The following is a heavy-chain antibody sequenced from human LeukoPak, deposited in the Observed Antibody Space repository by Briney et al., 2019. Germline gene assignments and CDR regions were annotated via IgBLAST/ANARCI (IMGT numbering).Heavy chain of an antibody. CDR3: ARAYCSGGSCYYFDY. CDR1: GGSFSGYY. CDR2: INHSGST. Sequence: SETLSLTCAVYGGSFSGYYWSWIRQPPGKELEWIGEINHSGSTNYNPSLKSRVTISVDTSKNQFSLKLSSVTAADTAVYYCARAYCSGGSCYYFDYWGQGTLVTVSS. D-gene: IGHD2-15*01. V-gene: IGHV4-34*01. J-gene: IGHJ4*02.